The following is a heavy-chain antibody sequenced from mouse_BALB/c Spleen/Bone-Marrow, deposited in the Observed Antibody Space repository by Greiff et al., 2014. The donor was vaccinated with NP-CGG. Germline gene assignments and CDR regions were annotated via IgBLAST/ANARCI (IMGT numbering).Heavy chain of an antibody. Sequence: EVKLMESGGGLVQPGGSLRLSCATSGFTFTDYYMSWVCQPPGKALEWLGFIRNKANGYTTEYSASVRGRFTISRDNSQSILYLQMNTLRAEDSATYYCARDKNYGSYWYFDVWGAGTTVTVSS. D-gene: IGHD2-1*01. CDR2: IRNKANGYTT. J-gene: IGHJ1*01. CDR3: ARDKNYGSYWYFDV. V-gene: IGHV7-3*02. CDR1: GFTFTDYY.